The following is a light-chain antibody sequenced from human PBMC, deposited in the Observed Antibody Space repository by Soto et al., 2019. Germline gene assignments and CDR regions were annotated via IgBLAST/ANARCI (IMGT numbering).Light chain of an antibody. CDR1: QSVSSY. CDR3: QERSNWPPLT. V-gene: IGKV3-11*01. CDR2: DAS. J-gene: IGKJ4*01. Sequence: EIVLTQSPATLSLSPGERATLSCRASQSVSSYLTGYQQKPGQAPRLLIYDASNRATGSPARFSGSGSGTDFTLTISGLEPEDFAVYYCQERSNWPPLTFGGGTKVEIK.